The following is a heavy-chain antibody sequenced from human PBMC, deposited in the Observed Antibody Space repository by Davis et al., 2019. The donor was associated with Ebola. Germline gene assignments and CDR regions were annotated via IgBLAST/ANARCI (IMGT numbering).Heavy chain of an antibody. CDR3: ARAQFPTTSDH. CDR2: IIPILGIA. CDR1: GGTFSSYT. J-gene: IGHJ4*02. Sequence: SVKVSCKASGGTFSSYTISWVRQAPGQGLEWMGRIIPILGIANYAQKFQGRVTMTTDTSTSTAQMELRSLRSDDTAVYYCARAQFPTTSDHWGQGTLVTVSS. V-gene: IGHV1-69*02. D-gene: IGHD1-1*01.